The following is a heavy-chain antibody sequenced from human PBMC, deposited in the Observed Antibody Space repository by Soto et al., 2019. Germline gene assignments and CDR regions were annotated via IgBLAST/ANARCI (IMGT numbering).Heavy chain of an antibody. CDR1: GYTFTSYA. D-gene: IGHD3-10*01. Sequence: ASVKVSCKASGYTFTSYAMNWVRQAPGQGLEWMGWINTNTGNPTYAQGFTGRFVFSLDTSVSTAYLQICSLKAEDTAVYYCAREMSYYYGSGSYHWFDPWAPGTLVTASS. J-gene: IGHJ5*02. CDR3: AREMSYYYGSGSYHWFDP. CDR2: INTNTGNP. V-gene: IGHV7-4-1*01.